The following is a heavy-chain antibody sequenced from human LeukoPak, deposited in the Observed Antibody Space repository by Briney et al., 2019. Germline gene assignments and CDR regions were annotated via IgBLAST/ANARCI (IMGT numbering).Heavy chain of an antibody. V-gene: IGHV4-4*07. D-gene: IGHD6-19*01. CDR1: GGSISSYY. J-gene: IGHJ4*02. CDR3: AREGHSSGWSSFDY. CDR2: IYTSGST. Sequence: SETLSLTCTVSGGSISSYYWSWIRQPAGKGLEWIGRIYTSGSTNYNPSLKSRVTMSVDTSKNQFSLKLSSVTAADTAVYYCAREGHSSGWSSFDYWGQGTLVTVSS.